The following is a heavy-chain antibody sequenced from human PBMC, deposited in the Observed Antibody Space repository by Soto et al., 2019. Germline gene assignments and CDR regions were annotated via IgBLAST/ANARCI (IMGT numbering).Heavy chain of an antibody. V-gene: IGHV1-18*01. D-gene: IGHD2-8*01. CDR2: ISAYNGNT. CDR1: GYTFTSYG. CDR3: ARDQDCTNGVCYPITFDY. Sequence: GASVKVSCKASGYTFTSYGISWVRQAPGQGLEWMGWISAYNGNTNYAQKLQGRVTMTTDTSTSTAYMELRSLRSDDTAVYYCARDQDCTNGVCYPITFDYWGQGTLVTVSS. J-gene: IGHJ4*02.